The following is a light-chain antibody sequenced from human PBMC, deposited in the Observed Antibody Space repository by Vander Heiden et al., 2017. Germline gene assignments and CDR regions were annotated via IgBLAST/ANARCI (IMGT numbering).Light chain of an antibody. CDR3: QVWDNGSVV. V-gene: IGLV3-9*01. Sequence: VSVALGQTARITCGGKNIGSKNVHWYQQKPGQAPALVIYRDNNRPSGIPARLSGSNSANTATLTISSAQVGDEAYYFCQVWDNGSVVFGGGTILTVL. CDR1: NIGSKN. J-gene: IGLJ3*02. CDR2: RDN.